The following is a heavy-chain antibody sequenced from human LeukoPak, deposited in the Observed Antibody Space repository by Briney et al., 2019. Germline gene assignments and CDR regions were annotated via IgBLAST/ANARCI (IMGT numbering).Heavy chain of an antibody. D-gene: IGHD1-7*01. CDR2: ISYSGTT. CDR1: GGSISSYY. Sequence: SETLSLTCTVSGGSISSYYWTWLRQPPGKGLEWIGYISYSGTTKYNPSLDGRVTISVDTSKNQFSLKLSSVTAADTAVYYCARQEGIIGTTDWFDPWGQGILVTVSS. V-gene: IGHV4-59*08. CDR3: ARQEGIIGTTDWFDP. J-gene: IGHJ5*02.